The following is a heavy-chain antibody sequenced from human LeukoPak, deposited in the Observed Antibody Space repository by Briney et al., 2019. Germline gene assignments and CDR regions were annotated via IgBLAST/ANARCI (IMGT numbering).Heavy chain of an antibody. CDR2: ISNNGGYT. J-gene: IGHJ4*02. D-gene: IGHD2-15*01. V-gene: IGHV3-23*01. Sequence: GGSLRLSCAASGFTFSSSAMSWVRQAPEKGLEWVSAISNNGGYTYYADSVQGRFTISRDNSKSTLCLQMNSLRAEDTAVYYCAKQLGYCSDGSCYFPYWGQGTLVTVSS. CDR3: AKQLGYCSDGSCYFPY. CDR1: GFTFSSSA.